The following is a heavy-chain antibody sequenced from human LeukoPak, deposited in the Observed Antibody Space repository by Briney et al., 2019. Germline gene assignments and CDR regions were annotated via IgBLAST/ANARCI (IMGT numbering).Heavy chain of an antibody. J-gene: IGHJ4*02. D-gene: IGHD4-17*01. CDR1: GGSISSYY. V-gene: IGHV4-59*08. Sequence: PSETLSLTCTVSGGSISSYYWSWIRQPPGKGLEWIGYIYYSGSTNYNPSLKSRVTISVDTSKNQFSLKLSSVTAADTAVYYCASSSYGDYSGSPFGYWGQGTLVTVSS. CDR3: ASSSYGDYSGSPFGY. CDR2: IYYSGST.